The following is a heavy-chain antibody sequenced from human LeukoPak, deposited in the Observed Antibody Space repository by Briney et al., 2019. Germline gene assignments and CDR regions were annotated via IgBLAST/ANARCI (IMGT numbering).Heavy chain of an antibody. D-gene: IGHD4-23*01. Sequence: ASVKVFCKASGYTFTDYYMHWVRQAPGQGLEWMGWINPDSGGTNYAQNFQGRVTMTRDTSISTAYMELSRLRSDDTAVYYCARPFIETPSLGALDYWGQGTLVTVSS. V-gene: IGHV1-2*02. CDR1: GYTFTDYY. CDR3: ARPFIETPSLGALDY. J-gene: IGHJ4*02. CDR2: INPDSGGT.